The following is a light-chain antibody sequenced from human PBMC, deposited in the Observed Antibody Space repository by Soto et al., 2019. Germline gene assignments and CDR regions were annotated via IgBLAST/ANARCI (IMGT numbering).Light chain of an antibody. CDR1: QSVSNNY. CDR2: DAT. Sequence: IVLTQSPGTLSLSPGERATLSCRASQSVSNNYVAWYQQKVGQAPRLLIYDATNRATGIPDRFSGSGSETDFTLTISRLEPEDFAMYYCQQYGFLITFGGGTKVEIK. J-gene: IGKJ4*01. CDR3: QQYGFLIT. V-gene: IGKV3-20*01.